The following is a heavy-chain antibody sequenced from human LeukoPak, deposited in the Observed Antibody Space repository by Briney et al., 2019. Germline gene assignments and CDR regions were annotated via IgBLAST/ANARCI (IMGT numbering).Heavy chain of an antibody. D-gene: IGHD4-11*01. Sequence: GGSLRLSCAASGFTFSSYAMSWVRQAPGKGLEWVSAISGSGGSTYYADSVKGRFTISRDNSKNTLYLQMNNLRAEDTAVYYCAKGDYSNYVRSYLDYWGQGTLVTVSS. V-gene: IGHV3-23*01. CDR1: GFTFSSYA. CDR3: AKGDYSNYVRSYLDY. CDR2: ISGSGGST. J-gene: IGHJ4*02.